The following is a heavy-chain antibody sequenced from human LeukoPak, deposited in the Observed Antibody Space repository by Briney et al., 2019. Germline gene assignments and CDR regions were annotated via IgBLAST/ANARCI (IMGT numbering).Heavy chain of an antibody. Sequence: SETLSLTCTVSGGSISSYYWSWIRQPPGKGLEGIGYIYYSGSTNYNPSLKSRATISVDTSKNQFSLKLSSVTAADTAVYYCAREGIAAEFDYWGQGTLVTVSS. J-gene: IGHJ4*02. CDR1: GGSISSYY. D-gene: IGHD6-13*01. V-gene: IGHV4-59*01. CDR2: IYYSGST. CDR3: AREGIAAEFDY.